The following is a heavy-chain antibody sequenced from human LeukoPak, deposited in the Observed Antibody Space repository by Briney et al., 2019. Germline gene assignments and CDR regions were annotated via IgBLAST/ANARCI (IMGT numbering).Heavy chain of an antibody. D-gene: IGHD6-6*01. CDR3: ARAYFEYSSSSWDGP. CDR2: INPNSGGT. V-gene: IGHV1-2*02. CDR1: GYTFTGYY. J-gene: IGHJ5*02. Sequence: ASVKVSCKASGYTFTGYYMHWVRQAPGQGLEWMGWINPNSGGTNYAQKFQGRVTMTRDTSISTAYMELSRLRSDDTAVYYGARAYFEYSSSSWDGPWGQGTLVTVSS.